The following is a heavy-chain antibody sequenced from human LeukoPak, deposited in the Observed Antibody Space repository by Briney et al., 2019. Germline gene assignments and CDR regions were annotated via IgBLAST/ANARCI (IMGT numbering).Heavy chain of an antibody. V-gene: IGHV1-18*01. D-gene: IGHD1-1*01. Sequence: GASVKVSCKTSGYTFSNYGMSWVRQAPGQGLEWMGWITAYNGNRLYAQRFQGRITLTTDTSTSTSYMELRSLEYDDTAIYYCARDNDKVVDHWGQGTLVTVSS. CDR3: ARDNDKVVDH. CDR1: GYTFSNYG. CDR2: ITAYNGNR. J-gene: IGHJ4*01.